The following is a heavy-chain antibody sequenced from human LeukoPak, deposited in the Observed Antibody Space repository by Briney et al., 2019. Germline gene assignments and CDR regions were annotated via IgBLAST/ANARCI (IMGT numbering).Heavy chain of an antibody. Sequence: PSETLSLTCAVSGGSISSGGSSWSWIRQPPGKGLEWIGYIYHSGSTYYNPSLKSRLTVSVDTSKNQFSLKLSSVTAADTAVYYCASYTSSYGRFDFWGQGTLVTVSS. J-gene: IGHJ4*02. CDR1: GGSISSGGSS. V-gene: IGHV4-30-2*05. CDR2: IYHSGST. D-gene: IGHD6-6*01. CDR3: ASYTSSYGRFDF.